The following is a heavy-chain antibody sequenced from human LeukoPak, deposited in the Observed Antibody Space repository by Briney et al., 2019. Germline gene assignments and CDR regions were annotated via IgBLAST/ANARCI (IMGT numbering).Heavy chain of an antibody. CDR2: IKQGGSEK. CDR3: AKPPHASAGTGPDDY. CDR1: GFTLSSYW. V-gene: IGHV3-7*01. Sequence: GGSLRLSCAASGFTLSSYWMSWVRQAPGKGLEWVANIKQGGSEKYYVDSVKGRFTIPKDNAKNSLYLQMNSLRAEDTAVYYCAKPPHASAGTGPDDYWGQGTLVTVSS. J-gene: IGHJ4*02. D-gene: IGHD6-19*01.